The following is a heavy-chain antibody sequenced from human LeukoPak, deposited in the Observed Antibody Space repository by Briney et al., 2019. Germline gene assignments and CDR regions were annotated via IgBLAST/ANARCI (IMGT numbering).Heavy chain of an antibody. CDR3: AKEEGTNCGGDCYYYMDV. CDR2: VSRSGDDT. Sequence: GGSLRLSCAASGFSFRSYAMSWVRQAPGEGLEWVSAVSRSGDDTYYADSVRGRFTVSRDNSRNTLYLHMSSLRAEDTAVYYCAKEEGTNCGGDCYYYMDVWDKGTTVTVSS. J-gene: IGHJ6*03. V-gene: IGHV3-23*01. D-gene: IGHD2-21*01. CDR1: GFSFRSYA.